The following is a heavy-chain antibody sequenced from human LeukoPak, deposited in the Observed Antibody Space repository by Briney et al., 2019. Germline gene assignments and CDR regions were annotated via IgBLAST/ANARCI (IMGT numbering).Heavy chain of an antibody. J-gene: IGHJ4*02. V-gene: IGHV5-51*01. CDR1: GYSFTSYW. Sequence: GESLQISCKGSGYSFTSYWIGWVRQLPGKGLEWMGIIYPGDSDTRYSPSFQGQVTISADKSISTAYLQWSSLKASDTAMYYCARTYYYDSSGYYGLDYWGQGTLVTVSS. CDR2: IYPGDSDT. D-gene: IGHD3-22*01. CDR3: ARTYYYDSSGYYGLDY.